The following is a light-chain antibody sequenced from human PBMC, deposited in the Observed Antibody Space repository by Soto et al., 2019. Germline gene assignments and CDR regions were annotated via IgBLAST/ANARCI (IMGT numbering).Light chain of an antibody. V-gene: IGKV2D-29*01. Sequence: DIVMTQSPVSLSVTPGQSASISCKSSQSLVYSNGKTYLYWYLQKPGQPPQLLIYEASNRFSGAPHRFSGSGSGTDFTLEISRVEAEDVGVYYCMQGLQLPITFAQETRLEIK. CDR3: MQGLQLPIT. CDR2: EAS. CDR1: QSLVYSNGKTY. J-gene: IGKJ5*01.